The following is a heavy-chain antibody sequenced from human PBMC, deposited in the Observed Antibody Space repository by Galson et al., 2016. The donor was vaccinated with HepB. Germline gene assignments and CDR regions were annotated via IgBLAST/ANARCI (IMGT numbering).Heavy chain of an antibody. J-gene: IGHJ4*02. V-gene: IGHV4-39*01. CDR2: IYYSGFT. D-gene: IGHD3-22*01. Sequence: LSLTCTVSGGSMSSSSNYWAWIRQPPGKGLEWIGTIYYSGFTYYNLSLKSRITISVDTSKNQFSLTLTSVTAADTAVYYCARQLYGYYGQWGQGTLVTVSS. CDR3: ARQLYGYYGQ. CDR1: GGSMSSSSNY.